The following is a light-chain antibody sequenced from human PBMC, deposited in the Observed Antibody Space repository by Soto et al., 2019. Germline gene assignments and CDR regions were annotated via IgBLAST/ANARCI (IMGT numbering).Light chain of an antibody. J-gene: IGKJ4*01. V-gene: IGKV1-9*01. CDR3: QQLNSYPFT. Sequence: IQLTQSPSSLSASVGDRVTITCRASQGISSYLAGYQQKPGKAPKLLIYAASTFQSGVPSRFSGSGSGTDFTLTISNLQPEDFATYYGQQLNSYPFTFGGGTKVEIK. CDR1: QGISSY. CDR2: AAS.